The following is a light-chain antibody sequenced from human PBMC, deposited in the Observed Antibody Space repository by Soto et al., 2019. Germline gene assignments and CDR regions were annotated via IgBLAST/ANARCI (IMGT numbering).Light chain of an antibody. CDR2: GAS. V-gene: IGKV3-20*01. J-gene: IGKJ1*01. Sequence: EIVLTQSPDTLSLSPGERATLSCRASQSVSSSYLAWYQQKPGQAPRLLIHGASSRATGIPDRFSGSGSGTDFTLTISRLEPEDFAVYYCQQYGTSRPWTFGQGTKVESK. CDR1: QSVSSSY. CDR3: QQYGTSRPWT.